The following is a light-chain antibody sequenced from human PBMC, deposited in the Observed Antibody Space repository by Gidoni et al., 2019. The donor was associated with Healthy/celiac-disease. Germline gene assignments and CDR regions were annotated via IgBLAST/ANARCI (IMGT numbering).Light chain of an antibody. CDR2: GAS. CDR3: QQYGSSLRA. J-gene: IGKJ4*01. Sequence: DIVLTQSPGTLSLSPGERATLSCRASQSVSSSYLAWYQQKPGQAPRLLIYGASSRATGIPDRCSGSGSGTDFTLTISRLEPEDFAVYYCQQYGSSLRAFGGGTKVEIK. V-gene: IGKV3-20*01. CDR1: QSVSSSY.